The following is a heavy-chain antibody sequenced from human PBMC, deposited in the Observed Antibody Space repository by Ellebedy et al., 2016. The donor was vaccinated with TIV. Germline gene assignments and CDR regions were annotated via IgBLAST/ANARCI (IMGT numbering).Heavy chain of an antibody. V-gene: IGHV3-33*01. CDR2: IWSDGCLA. CDR3: AREVGGGQGDMDV. Sequence: PGGSLRLSCAASGFTFTNYHMHWVRQAPGKGLEWVALIWSDGCLAYYADSVKGRFTLSRDSSENTVYLHMNSLRADDTAVYYCAREVGGGQGDMDVWGQGTTVTVSS. CDR1: GFTFTNYH. D-gene: IGHD1-26*01. J-gene: IGHJ6*02.